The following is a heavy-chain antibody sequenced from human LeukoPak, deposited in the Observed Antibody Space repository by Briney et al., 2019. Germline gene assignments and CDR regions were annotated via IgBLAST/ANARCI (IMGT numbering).Heavy chain of an antibody. CDR3: PRHPFMPPFDY. CDR2: IYHTGHT. Sequence: NPSETLSLTCTVSGGSVSGYYWSWIRQPPGGGLEWIGYIYHTGHTHYNASLKGRVTMSMDTSQSQISLRMSSMTAADTAVYYCPRHPFMPPFDYGGQGTRVPVSS. J-gene: IGHJ4*02. V-gene: IGHV4-59*08. CDR1: GGSVSGYY. D-gene: IGHD2-2*01.